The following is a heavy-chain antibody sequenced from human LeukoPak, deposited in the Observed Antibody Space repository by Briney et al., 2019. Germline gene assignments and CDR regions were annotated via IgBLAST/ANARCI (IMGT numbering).Heavy chain of an antibody. D-gene: IGHD3-10*01. Sequence: ASVKVSCKASGYTFTGYYMHWVRQAPGQGLEWMGGIIPIFGTANYAQKFQGRVTITADKSTSTAYMELSSLRSEDTAVYYCARDNGNYGSGAGDIWGQGTLVTVSS. CDR2: IIPIFGTA. V-gene: IGHV1-69*06. CDR1: GYTFTGYY. CDR3: ARDNGNYGSGAGDI. J-gene: IGHJ3*02.